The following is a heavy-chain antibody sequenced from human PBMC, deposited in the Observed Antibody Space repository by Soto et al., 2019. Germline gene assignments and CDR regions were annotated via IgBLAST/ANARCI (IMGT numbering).Heavy chain of an antibody. Sequence: GGSLRLSCIASGFTLSTYSMTWVRQAPGKGLEWLSYISKSSTTINYADSVKGRFTISRDNAKNSVYLEMSSLRDEDSAVYYCARDPPNFYYYGMDVWGQGTMVTVSS. CDR2: ISKSSTTI. V-gene: IGHV3-48*02. CDR3: ARDPPNFYYYGMDV. J-gene: IGHJ6*02. CDR1: GFTLSTYS.